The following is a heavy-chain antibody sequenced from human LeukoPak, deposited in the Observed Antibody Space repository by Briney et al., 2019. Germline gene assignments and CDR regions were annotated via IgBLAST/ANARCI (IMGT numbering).Heavy chain of an antibody. CDR3: AKEPTQYYDFWSGYRVDYMDV. Sequence: GGSLRLSCEASRISFYEHTMHWVRQPPGKGLEWVSLIDWNGDSTHYADSVRGRFTISRDNSKNTLYLQMNSLRAEDTAVYYCAKEPTQYYDFWSGYRVDYMDVWGKGTTVTVSS. J-gene: IGHJ6*03. D-gene: IGHD3-3*01. CDR1: RISFYEHT. V-gene: IGHV3-43*01. CDR2: IDWNGDST.